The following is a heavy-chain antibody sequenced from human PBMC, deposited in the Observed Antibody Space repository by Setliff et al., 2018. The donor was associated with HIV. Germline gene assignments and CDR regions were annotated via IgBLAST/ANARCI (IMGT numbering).Heavy chain of an antibody. CDR2: MNPNSGNT. CDR1: GYTFSSYD. J-gene: IGHJ4*02. Sequence: ASVKVSCKASGYTFSSYDINWVRQATGQGLEWMGWMNPNSGNTGYAQKFQGRVTMTSDTSISTAYMELSSLRFEDTAVYYCARVRRGSSWTLTTLRTFDYWGQGTLVTVSS. CDR3: ARVRRGSSWTLTTLRTFDY. D-gene: IGHD4-17*01. V-gene: IGHV1-8*02.